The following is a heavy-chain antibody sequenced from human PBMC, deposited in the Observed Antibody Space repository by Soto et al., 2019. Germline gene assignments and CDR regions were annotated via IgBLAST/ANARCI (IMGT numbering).Heavy chain of an antibody. J-gene: IGHJ4*02. CDR3: ARDSAGRQWLTSFDY. Sequence: QVQLVQSGAEVKKPGSSVKVSCKASGGTFSSYAISWVRQAPGQGLEWMGGIIPIFGTANYAQKFQGRITITADESTSTPYMELSSLRSEDTAVYYCARDSAGRQWLTSFDYWGQGTLVTVSS. D-gene: IGHD6-19*01. CDR1: GGTFSSYA. V-gene: IGHV1-69*12. CDR2: IIPIFGTA.